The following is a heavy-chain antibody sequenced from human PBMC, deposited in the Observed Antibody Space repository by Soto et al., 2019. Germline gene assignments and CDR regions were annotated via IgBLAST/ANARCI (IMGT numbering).Heavy chain of an antibody. D-gene: IGHD4-17*01. CDR1: GFTFSSYG. Sequence: QVQLVESGGGVVQPGRSLRLSCAASGFTFSSYGMHWVRQAPGKGLEWVAVISYDGSNKYYADSVKGRFTISRDNSKNTLYLQMNSLRAEDTAVYYCAKAPPPLYGDYVFDYWGQGTLVTVSS. CDR2: ISYDGSNK. CDR3: AKAPPPLYGDYVFDY. V-gene: IGHV3-30*18. J-gene: IGHJ4*02.